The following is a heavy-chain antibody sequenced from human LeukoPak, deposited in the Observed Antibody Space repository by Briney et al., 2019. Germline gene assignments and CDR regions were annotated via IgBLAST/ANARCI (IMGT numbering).Heavy chain of an antibody. J-gene: IGHJ2*01. Sequence: PSETLSLTCAVYGGSFSGYYWSWIRQPPGKGLEWIGEINHSGSTNYNPSLKSRVTISVDTSKNQFSLKLSSVTAADTAVYYRARGRSTTVTKKYWYFDLWGRGTLVTVSS. CDR3: ARGRSTTVTKKYWYFDL. CDR2: INHSGST. V-gene: IGHV4-34*01. D-gene: IGHD4-17*01. CDR1: GGSFSGYY.